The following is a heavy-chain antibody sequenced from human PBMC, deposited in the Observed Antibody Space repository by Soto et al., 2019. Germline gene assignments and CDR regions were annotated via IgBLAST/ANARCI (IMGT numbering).Heavy chain of an antibody. CDR1: GGSISGGDYY. Sequence: SETLSLTCTVSGGSISGGDYYWSWIRQPPGKGLEWIGYIYYSGSTYYNPSLKSRVTISVDTSKNQFSLKLSSVTAADTAVYYCARVRVDYYDSSGYYLFDYWGQGTLVTV. V-gene: IGHV4-30-4*01. CDR2: IYYSGST. CDR3: ARVRVDYYDSSGYYLFDY. D-gene: IGHD3-22*01. J-gene: IGHJ4*02.